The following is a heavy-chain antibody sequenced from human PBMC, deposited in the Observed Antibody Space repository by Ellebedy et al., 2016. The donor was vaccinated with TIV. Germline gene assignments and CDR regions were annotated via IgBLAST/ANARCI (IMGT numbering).Heavy chain of an antibody. V-gene: IGHV1-2*04. CDR2: INPNSGGT. CDR3: ARDGPGPGSQPDYWYFDL. CDR1: GHTFSSYG. J-gene: IGHJ2*01. D-gene: IGHD5-12*01. Sequence: ASVKVSCKASGHTFSSYGITWVRQAPGQGLEWMGWINPNSGGTNYAQKFQGWVTMTRDTSISTAYMELSRLRSDDTAVYYCARDGPGPGSQPDYWYFDLWGRGTLVTVSS.